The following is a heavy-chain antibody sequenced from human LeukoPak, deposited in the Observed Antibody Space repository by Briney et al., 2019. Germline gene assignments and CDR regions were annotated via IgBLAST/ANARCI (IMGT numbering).Heavy chain of an antibody. D-gene: IGHD1-26*01. CDR1: GFTFSSYS. V-gene: IGHV3-21*01. CDR2: ISSSSSYI. CDR3: ARVAVGAAYRGTDAFDI. Sequence: GGSLRLSCAASGFTFSSYSMNSVRQAPGKGLEWVSSISSSSSYIYYADSVKGRFTISRDNAKNSLYLQMNSLRAEDTAVYYCARVAVGAAYRGTDAFDIWGQGTMVTVSS. J-gene: IGHJ3*02.